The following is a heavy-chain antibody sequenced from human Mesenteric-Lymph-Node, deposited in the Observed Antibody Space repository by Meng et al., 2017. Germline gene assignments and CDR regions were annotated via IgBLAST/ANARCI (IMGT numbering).Heavy chain of an antibody. CDR1: GYTFTSYD. V-gene: IGHV1-2*02. Sequence: ASVKVSCKASGYTFTSYDINWVRQAPGQGLEWMGWINPNSGGTNYAQKFQGRVTMTRDTSISTAYMELSRLRSDDTAVYYCARDSSGYYYFDYWGQGTLVTVSS. CDR3: ARDSSGYYYFDY. D-gene: IGHD3-22*01. CDR2: INPNSGGT. J-gene: IGHJ4*02.